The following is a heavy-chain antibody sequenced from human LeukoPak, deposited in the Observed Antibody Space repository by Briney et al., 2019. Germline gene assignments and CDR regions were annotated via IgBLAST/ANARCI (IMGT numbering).Heavy chain of an antibody. CDR3: ARITGGAWTSFDY. V-gene: IGHV4-4*07. CDR2: VYNSGTA. Sequence: SETLSLTCTVSGGSISSYYWSWIRQPAGKGLEWIGRVYNSGTADYNPSLQSRVTMSIDRSKIQLSLKLRSVTAADTAVYYCARITGGAWTSFDYWGQGILVTVSS. D-gene: IGHD3-16*01. J-gene: IGHJ4*02. CDR1: GGSISSYY.